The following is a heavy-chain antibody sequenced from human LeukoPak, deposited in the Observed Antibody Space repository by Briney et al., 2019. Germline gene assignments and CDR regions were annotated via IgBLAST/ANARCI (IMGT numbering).Heavy chain of an antibody. Sequence: ASVKVSCKASGYTFISYDINWVRQATGQGLEWMGWMNPNSGNTGYAQKFQGRVTMTRNTSISTAYMELSSLRSEDTAVYYCARDRIPRRGYSYGYGWFDPWGQGTLVTVSS. J-gene: IGHJ5*02. CDR3: ARDRIPRRGYSYGYGWFDP. D-gene: IGHD5-18*01. CDR2: MNPNSGNT. CDR1: GYTFISYD. V-gene: IGHV1-8*01.